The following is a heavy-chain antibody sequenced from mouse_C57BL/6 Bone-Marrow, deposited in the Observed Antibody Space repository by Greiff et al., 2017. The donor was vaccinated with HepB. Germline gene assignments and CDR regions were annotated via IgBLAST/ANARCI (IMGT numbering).Heavy chain of an antibody. CDR1: GYSFTGYY. Sequence: EVQLQQSGPELVKPGASVKISCKASGYSFTGYYMNWVKQSPEKSLEWIGEINPSTGGTTYNQKFKAKATLTVDKSSSTAYMQLKSLTSEDSAVYYCARERNYYGSSYNWYFDVWGTGTTVTVSS. CDR2: INPSTGGT. V-gene: IGHV1-42*01. CDR3: ARERNYYGSSYNWYFDV. J-gene: IGHJ1*03. D-gene: IGHD1-1*01.